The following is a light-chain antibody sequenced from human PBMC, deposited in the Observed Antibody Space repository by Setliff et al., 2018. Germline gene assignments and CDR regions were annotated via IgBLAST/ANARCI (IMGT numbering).Light chain of an antibody. J-gene: IGLJ2*01. CDR3: SSYTTSYTGSSTLS. CDR1: SSDVGSYDL. Sequence: QSVLTQPASVSGSPGQSITISCSGTSSDVGSYDLVSWYQQHPGKAPKLIIYGVSNRPSGVSSRFSGSKSGNTASLTISGLQTEDEADYYCSSYTTSYTGSSTLSFGGGTK. V-gene: IGLV2-14*03. CDR2: GVS.